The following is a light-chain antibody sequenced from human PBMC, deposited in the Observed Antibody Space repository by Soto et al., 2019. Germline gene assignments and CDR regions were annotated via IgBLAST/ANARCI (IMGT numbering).Light chain of an antibody. V-gene: IGKV3-20*01. Sequence: EIVLTQSPGTLSLSQGERATLSCRASQSVRSSFFAWYQQKPGQAPRLLIYDVSVRATGIPYRFSGSGSGTDFTLTINRLEPEDFAVYYCQQYENSVMYTFGQGTKLEIK. CDR2: DVS. CDR1: QSVRSSF. J-gene: IGKJ2*01. CDR3: QQYENSVMYT.